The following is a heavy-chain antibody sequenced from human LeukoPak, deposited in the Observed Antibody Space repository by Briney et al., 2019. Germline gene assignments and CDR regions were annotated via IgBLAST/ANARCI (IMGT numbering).Heavy chain of an antibody. D-gene: IGHD5-18*01. CDR1: GFSFSTYG. Sequence: PGGSLRLSCGASGFSFSTYGIHWVRQAPGKGLEWVAVIWYDGSNKYYADSVKGRFTISRDNSKNTLYLQMNSLRAEDTAVYYCARALRGYSYGAPLDYWGQGTLVTVSS. CDR2: IWYDGSNK. V-gene: IGHV3-33*01. J-gene: IGHJ4*02. CDR3: ARALRGYSYGAPLDY.